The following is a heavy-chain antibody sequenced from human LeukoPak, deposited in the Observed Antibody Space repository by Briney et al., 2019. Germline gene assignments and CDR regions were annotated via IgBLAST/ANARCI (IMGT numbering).Heavy chain of an antibody. CDR1: GGSISSYY. CDR2: IYYSGST. CDR3: ARGWGCSGGSCYPIDY. J-gene: IGHJ4*02. V-gene: IGHV4-59*12. Sequence: SETLSLTCTVSGGSISSYYWSWIRQPPGKGLGWIGYIYYSGSTNYNPSLKSRVTISVDTSKNQFSLKLSSVTAADTAVYYCARGWGCSGGSCYPIDYWGQGTLVTVSS. D-gene: IGHD2-15*01.